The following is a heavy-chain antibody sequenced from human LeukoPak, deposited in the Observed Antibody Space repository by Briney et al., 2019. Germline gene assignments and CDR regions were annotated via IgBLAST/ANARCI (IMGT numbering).Heavy chain of an antibody. J-gene: IGHJ6*03. CDR2: ISYDESNK. V-gene: IGHV3-30-3*01. D-gene: IGHD6-6*01. Sequence: GGSLRLSCAASGFTFSSYVMYWVRQAPGKGLEWVAVISYDESNKNYADSVKGRFTISRDNSKNTLYLQMNSLRAEDTAVYHCARDLIAGRLYYYYYMDVWGKGTTVTVS. CDR1: GFTFSSYV. CDR3: ARDLIAGRLYYYYYMDV.